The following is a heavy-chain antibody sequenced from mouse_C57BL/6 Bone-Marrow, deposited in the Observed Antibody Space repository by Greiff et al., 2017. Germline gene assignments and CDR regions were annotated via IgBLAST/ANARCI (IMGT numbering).Heavy chain of an antibody. D-gene: IGHD1-1*01. Sequence: QVQLQQSGAELARPGASVKLSCKASGYTFTSYGISWVKQRTGQGLEWIGEIYPRSGNTYYNEKFKGKATLTADKSSSTAYVELRSLTSEDSAVYFCARRGYGSNSSYAMDYWGQGTSVTVSS. CDR3: ARRGYGSNSSYAMDY. J-gene: IGHJ4*01. CDR1: GYTFTSYG. V-gene: IGHV1-81*01. CDR2: IYPRSGNT.